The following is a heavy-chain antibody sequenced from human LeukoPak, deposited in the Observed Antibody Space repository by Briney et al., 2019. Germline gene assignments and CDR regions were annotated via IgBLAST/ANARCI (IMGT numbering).Heavy chain of an antibody. CDR3: AREVGDGDYYYYMDV. J-gene: IGHJ6*03. V-gene: IGHV3-21*01. CDR1: GFTFTDYS. Sequence: GGSLRLSCSASGFTFTDYSMSWVRQAPGKGLEWVSIISRVSTYIYYADSVKGRFTVSRDNAKSSLYLQMTSLRAEDTAVYFCAREVGDGDYYYYMDVWGKGTTVTVSS. D-gene: IGHD2-21*02. CDR2: ISRVSTYI.